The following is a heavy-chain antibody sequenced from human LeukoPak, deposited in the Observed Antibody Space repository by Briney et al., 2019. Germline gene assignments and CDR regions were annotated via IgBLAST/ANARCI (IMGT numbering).Heavy chain of an antibody. Sequence: SGTLSLTCTVSGGSISSSSYYWGWIRQPPGKGLEWIGSIYYSGSTYYNPSLKSRVTISVDTSKNQFSLKLSSVTAADTAVYYCARGIMGPQAGEYWGQGTLVTVSS. D-gene: IGHD1-26*01. CDR3: ARGIMGPQAGEY. J-gene: IGHJ4*02. CDR2: IYYSGST. V-gene: IGHV4-39*01. CDR1: GGSISSSSYY.